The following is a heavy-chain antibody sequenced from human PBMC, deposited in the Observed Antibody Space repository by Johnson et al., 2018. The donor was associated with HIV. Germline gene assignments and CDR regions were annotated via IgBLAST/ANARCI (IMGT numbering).Heavy chain of an antibody. CDR3: ARDTVRGELELPDGFDI. Sequence: QVQLVESGGGVVQPGRSLRLSCAASGFIFSSYAVHWVRQAPGKGLEWVAVISDDGTNKFYADSVKGRFTTSRDNSKNTVYLQMNSLRAEDTAVYYCARDTVRGELELPDGFDILGQGTMVTGSS. CDR1: GFIFSSYA. CDR2: ISDDGTNK. J-gene: IGHJ3*02. V-gene: IGHV3-30*14. D-gene: IGHD1-7*01.